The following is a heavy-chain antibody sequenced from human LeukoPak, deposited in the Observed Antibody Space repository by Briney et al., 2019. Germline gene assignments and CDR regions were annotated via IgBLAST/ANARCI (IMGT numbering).Heavy chain of an antibody. CDR3: ARVSSVWIKDYYYYMDV. D-gene: IGHD5-12*01. CDR1: GGSISGDY. J-gene: IGHJ6*03. V-gene: IGHV4-4*07. Sequence: SETLSLTCTVSGGSISGDYWSWIRQPAGTGLEWIGRIYTSGSTIYNPSLKSRVTMSLDTSKNQFSLKLTSVTAADTALYYCARVSSVWIKDYYYYMDVWGKGTTVTVSS. CDR2: IYTSGST.